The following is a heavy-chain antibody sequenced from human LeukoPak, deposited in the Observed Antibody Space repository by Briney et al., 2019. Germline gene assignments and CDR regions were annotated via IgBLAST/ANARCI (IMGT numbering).Heavy chain of an antibody. CDR2: ISSSSGTI. CDR3: ARDSHSMVRGVTTFDY. J-gene: IGHJ4*02. V-gene: IGHV3-48*02. CDR1: GFTFDSYS. Sequence: TGGSLRLSCAASGFTFDSYSMNWVRRAQGKGLEWVSYISSSSGTIYYADSVKGRFTISRDNAKNSLYLQMNSLRDEDTAVYYCARDSHSMVRGVTTFDYWGQGTLVTVSS. D-gene: IGHD3-10*01.